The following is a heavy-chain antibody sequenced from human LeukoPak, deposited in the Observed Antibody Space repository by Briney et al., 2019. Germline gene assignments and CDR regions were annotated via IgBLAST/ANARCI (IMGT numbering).Heavy chain of an antibody. V-gene: IGHV4-61*08. CDR1: GGSIGSGDYY. Sequence: SETLSLTCTVSGGSIGSGDYYWSWIRQSPEKGLEWIGYIYYSGSTNYNPSLKSRVTISVDTSKNQFSLKLSSVTAADTAVYYCARHGGMDVWGQGTTVTVSS. J-gene: IGHJ6*02. CDR3: ARHGGMDV. CDR2: IYYSGST.